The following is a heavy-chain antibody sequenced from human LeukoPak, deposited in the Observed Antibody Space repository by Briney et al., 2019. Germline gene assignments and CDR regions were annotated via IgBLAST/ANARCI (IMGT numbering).Heavy chain of an antibody. D-gene: IGHD3-10*01. Sequence: GGSLRLSCTASGFTFSSYWMHWVRQAPGKGLVWVSRISTDGSSTSYADSVKGRFTISRDNAKNTLYLQMNSLRAEDTAVYYCARYDGGSGPFDYWGQGTLVTVSS. CDR2: ISTDGSST. J-gene: IGHJ4*02. CDR3: ARYDGGSGPFDY. V-gene: IGHV3-74*01. CDR1: GFTFSSYW.